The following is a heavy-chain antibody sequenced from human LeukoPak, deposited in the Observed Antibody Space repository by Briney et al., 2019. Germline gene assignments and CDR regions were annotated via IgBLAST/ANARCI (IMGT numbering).Heavy chain of an antibody. CDR1: GFTFSSSG. Sequence: GGSLRLSCAASGFTFSSSGMIWVRQAPGKGLEWVSAIISGDTTYYADSVKGRFTISRDNSKNTLFLQMSSLRAEDTAIYYCAKIPNTISWYFDYWGQGTLVTVSS. CDR3: AKIPNTISWYFDY. J-gene: IGHJ4*02. D-gene: IGHD6-13*01. CDR2: IISGDTT. V-gene: IGHV3-23*01.